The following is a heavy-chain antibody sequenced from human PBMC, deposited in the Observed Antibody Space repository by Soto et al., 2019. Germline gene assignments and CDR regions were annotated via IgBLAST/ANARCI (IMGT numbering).Heavy chain of an antibody. J-gene: IGHJ4*02. V-gene: IGHV3-30-3*01. Sequence: PLRLCCAASGFTFSSYAMHWVRQAPGKGRGWVAVISYDGSNKYYADSVKGRFTISRDNSKNTLYLQMNSLRAEDTAVYYCARDFSPNYYHSSGYLFAYWGQGT. CDR1: GFTFSSYA. D-gene: IGHD3-22*01. CDR2: ISYDGSNK. CDR3: ARDFSPNYYHSSGYLFAY.